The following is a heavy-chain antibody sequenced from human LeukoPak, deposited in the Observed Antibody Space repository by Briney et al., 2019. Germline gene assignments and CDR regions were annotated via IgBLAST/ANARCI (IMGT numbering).Heavy chain of an antibody. CDR1: GYSFSVYY. Sequence: ASVKVSCKASGYSFSVYYMHWVRQAPGQGLEWMGWINPNSGGTNYAQKFQGRVTITADESTSTAYMELLSLRSEDTAVYYCATDYDSSSYYYAILGYWGQGTLVTVSS. J-gene: IGHJ4*02. CDR3: ATDYDSSSYYYAILGY. D-gene: IGHD3-22*01. V-gene: IGHV1-2*02. CDR2: INPNSGGT.